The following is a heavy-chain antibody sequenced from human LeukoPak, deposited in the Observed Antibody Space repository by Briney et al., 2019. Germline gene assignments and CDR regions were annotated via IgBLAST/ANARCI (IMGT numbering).Heavy chain of an antibody. CDR1: EFTFSSYG. D-gene: IGHD1-26*01. V-gene: IGHV3-23*01. CDR3: ARDPSGSYYGDAFDI. CDR2: INSGGTT. Sequence: GGSLRLSCAASEFTFSSYGMSWVRQAPGKGLEWVSAINSGGTTYYADSVKGRFTISRDNSKDTLYLQMNSLGAEDTAVYYCARDPSGSYYGDAFDIWGQGTMVTVSS. J-gene: IGHJ3*02.